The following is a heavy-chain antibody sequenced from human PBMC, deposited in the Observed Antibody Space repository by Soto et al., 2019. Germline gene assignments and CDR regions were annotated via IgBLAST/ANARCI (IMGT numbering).Heavy chain of an antibody. CDR3: ARCIGARRNYYYGMDV. D-gene: IGHD6-6*01. V-gene: IGHV1-2*02. CDR1: GYTFTGYY. Sequence: ASVKVSCKASGYTFTGYYMHWVRQAPGQGLEWMGWINPNSGGTNYAQKFQGRLTMTMDKSTSTAYLELSRLRSDDTAVYYCARCIGARRNYYYGMDVWGQGTTVTVSS. J-gene: IGHJ6*02. CDR2: INPNSGGT.